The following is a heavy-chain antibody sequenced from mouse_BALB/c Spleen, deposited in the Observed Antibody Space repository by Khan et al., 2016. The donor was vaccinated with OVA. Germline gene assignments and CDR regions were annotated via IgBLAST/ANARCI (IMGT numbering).Heavy chain of an antibody. CDR2: INPGSGGT. D-gene: IGHD3-1*01. J-gene: IGHJ3*01. V-gene: IGHV1-54*01. Sequence: QVQLQQSGAELVRPGTSVQVSCKASGYAFTNYLIEWVKQRPGQGLEWIGVINPGSGGTNYNEKFKGKATLTADKSSSTAYMQLSSLTSDVSAVYFGTRGGFGGFAYWGQGTLVTVSA. CDR3: TRGGFGGFAY. CDR1: GYAFTNYL.